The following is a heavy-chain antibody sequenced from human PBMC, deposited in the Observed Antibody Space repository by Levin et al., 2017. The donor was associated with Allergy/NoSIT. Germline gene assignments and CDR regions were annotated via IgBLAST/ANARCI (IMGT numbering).Heavy chain of an antibody. V-gene: IGHV3-11*05. CDR3: ARDVRSGHYYGL. D-gene: IGHD3-10*01. CDR1: GFTFSDYY. J-gene: IGHJ2*01. CDR2: ISGSGSYT. Sequence: KAGGSLRLSCAASGFTFSDYYMSWIRQAPGKGLEWVSYISGSGSYTDYADSVTGRFTISRDNAKNSLYLQMNSLRDEDTAVYYCARDVRSGHYYGLWGRGALVTVSS.